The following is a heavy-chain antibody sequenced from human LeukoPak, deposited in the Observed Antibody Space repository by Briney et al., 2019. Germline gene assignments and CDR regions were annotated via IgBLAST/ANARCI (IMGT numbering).Heavy chain of an antibody. CDR3: PRRGTDFDY. J-gene: IGHJ4*02. CDR1: GGSISSSSYY. Sequence: SETLSLTCTVSGGSISSSSYYWGWIRQPPGKGLEWIGSIYYSGSTYYNPSLKSRVTISVDTSKNQFSLKLSSVTAADTAVYYCPRRGTDFDYWGQGTLVTVSS. V-gene: IGHV4-39*01. CDR2: IYYSGST.